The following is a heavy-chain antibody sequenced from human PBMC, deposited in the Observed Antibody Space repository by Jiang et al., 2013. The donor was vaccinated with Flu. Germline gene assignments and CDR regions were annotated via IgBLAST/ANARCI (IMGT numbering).Heavy chain of an antibody. Sequence: VESGAEVKKPGESLKISCKGSGYTFTRNWIGWVRQMPGKGLELMGIICPDDSETRYSPSFQGQVTMSVDKSINTAYLQWSSLKASDTAMYYCARLDADYLKSHFEYWGQGTLVTVSS. D-gene: IGHD4-17*01. CDR2: ICPDDSET. V-gene: IGHV5-51*01. CDR1: GYTFTRNW. CDR3: ARLDADYLKSHFEY. J-gene: IGHJ4*02.